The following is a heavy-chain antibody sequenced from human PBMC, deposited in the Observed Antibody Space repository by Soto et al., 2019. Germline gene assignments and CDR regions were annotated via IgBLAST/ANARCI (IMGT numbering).Heavy chain of an antibody. D-gene: IGHD4-17*01. Sequence: GVLRLSCAASGFTFSSYAMSWVRQAPGKGLEWVSAISGSGGSTYYADSVKGRFTISRDNSKNTLYLQMNSLRAEDTAVYYCAKDQGDYGDYGEYYYYYGMDVWGQGTTVTVSS. CDR2: ISGSGGST. V-gene: IGHV3-23*01. J-gene: IGHJ6*02. CDR1: GFTFSSYA. CDR3: AKDQGDYGDYGEYYYYYGMDV.